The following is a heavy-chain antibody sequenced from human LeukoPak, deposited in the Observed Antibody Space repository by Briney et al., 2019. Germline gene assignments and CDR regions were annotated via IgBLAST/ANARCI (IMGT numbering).Heavy chain of an antibody. J-gene: IGHJ3*02. D-gene: IGHD3-22*01. CDR2: ISYDGSNK. CDR3: AREAGTYYYDSSGRPPDAFDI. CDR1: GFTFSSYA. Sequence: GGSLRLSCAASGFTFSSYAMHWVRQAPGEGLEWVAVISYDGSNKYYADSVKGRFTISRDNSKNTLYLQMNSLRAEDTAVYYCAREAGTYYYDSSGRPPDAFDIWGQGTMVTVSS. V-gene: IGHV3-30-3*01.